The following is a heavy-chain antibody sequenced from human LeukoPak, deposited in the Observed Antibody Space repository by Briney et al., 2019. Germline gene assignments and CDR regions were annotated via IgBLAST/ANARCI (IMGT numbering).Heavy chain of an antibody. J-gene: IGHJ4*02. CDR1: GFTFSIYA. Sequence: PGGSLRLSCAASGFTFSIYAMSWVRQAPGKGLEWVSSITGSSASTYYADSVKGRFTISRDNSKNTLYLQMNSLSAEDTAVYFCAKLDYYDTHWGQGTLVTVSS. V-gene: IGHV3-23*01. CDR2: ITGSSAST. CDR3: AKLDYYDTH. D-gene: IGHD3-22*01.